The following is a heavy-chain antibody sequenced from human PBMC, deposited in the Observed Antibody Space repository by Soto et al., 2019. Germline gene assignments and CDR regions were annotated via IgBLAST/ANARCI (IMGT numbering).Heavy chain of an antibody. D-gene: IGHD1-1*01. CDR1: GFTFDTYG. V-gene: IGHV3-30-3*01. Sequence: LRLSCVASGFTFDTYGIHWVRQAPGKGLQWVALISYEGSNTYYADSVRGRFTISRDNSKNTLYLQINALRPEDTGVYYCARVTPGNNLYYFSGLDVWGQGTSVTVSS. CDR3: ARVTPGNNLYYFSGLDV. CDR2: ISYEGSNT. J-gene: IGHJ6*02.